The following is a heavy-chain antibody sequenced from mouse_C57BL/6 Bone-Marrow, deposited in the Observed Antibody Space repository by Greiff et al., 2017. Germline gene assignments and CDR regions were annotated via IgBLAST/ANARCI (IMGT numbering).Heavy chain of an antibody. J-gene: IGHJ4*01. CDR3: ARGPYYSNFAAIDY. CDR1: GYTFTSYW. V-gene: IGHV1-59*01. D-gene: IGHD2-5*01. CDR2: IDPSDSYT. Sequence: QVQLQQPGAELVRPGTSVKLSCKASGYTFTSYWMHWVKQRPGQGLEWIGVIDPSDSYTNYNQKFKGKATLTVDTSSSTAYMQRSSLTSEDSAVYYCARGPYYSNFAAIDYWGQGTSVTVSS.